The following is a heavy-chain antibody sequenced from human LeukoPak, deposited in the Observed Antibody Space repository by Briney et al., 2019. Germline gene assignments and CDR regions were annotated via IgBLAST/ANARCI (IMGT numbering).Heavy chain of an antibody. CDR1: GYTFTSYG. CDR3: ASSRDYYYGSGSHPNGY. Sequence: ASVRVSCKASGYTFTSYGISWVRQAPGQGLEWMGWISAYNGNTNYAQKLQGRVTMTTDTSTSTAYMELRSLRSDDTAVYYCASSRDYYYGSGSHPNGYWGQGTLVTVSS. CDR2: ISAYNGNT. J-gene: IGHJ4*02. D-gene: IGHD3-10*01. V-gene: IGHV1-18*04.